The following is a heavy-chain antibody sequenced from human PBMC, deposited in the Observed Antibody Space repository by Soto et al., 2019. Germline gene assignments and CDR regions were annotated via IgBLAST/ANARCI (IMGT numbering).Heavy chain of an antibody. J-gene: IGHJ6*02. D-gene: IGHD3-3*01. CDR3: ARDMGDTIFRVVIIDHYYYYGMDV. V-gene: IGHV3-21*01. CDR2: ISSSSSYI. CDR1: GFTFSSYS. Sequence: GGSLRLSCAASGFTFSSYSMNWVRQAPGKGLEWVSSISSSSSYIYYADSVKGRFTISRDNAKNSLYLQMNSLRAEDTAVYYCARDMGDTIFRVVIIDHYYYYGMDVWGQGTTVTVSS.